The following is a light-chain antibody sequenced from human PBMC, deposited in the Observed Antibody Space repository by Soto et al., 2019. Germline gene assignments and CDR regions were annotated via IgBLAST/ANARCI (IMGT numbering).Light chain of an antibody. V-gene: IGLV2-14*01. CDR1: ISDIGGYNF. J-gene: IGLJ2*01. CDR2: DVN. CDR3: APYTRTTTLV. Sequence: QSALTQPASVSGSPGQSITISCTGTISDIGGYNFISWYQHHPGKAPKLVIYDVNNRPSGISYRFSGSKSGNTASLTISGLQAEDEADYYCAPYTRTTTLVFGGGTQLTVL.